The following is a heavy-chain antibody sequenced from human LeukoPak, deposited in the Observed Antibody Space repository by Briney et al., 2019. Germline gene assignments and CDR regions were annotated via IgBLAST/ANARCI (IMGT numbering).Heavy chain of an antibody. CDR3: AGSYYDVFDY. D-gene: IGHD3-10*01. V-gene: IGHV3-21*01. J-gene: IGHJ4*02. CDR2: ISSSSSYI. Sequence: GGSLRLSCAASGFTFSSYWMHWVRQAPGKGLEWVSSISSSSSYIYYADSVKGRFTISRDNAKNSLYLQMNSLRAEDTAVYYCAGSYYDVFDYWGQGTLVTVSS. CDR1: GFTFSSYW.